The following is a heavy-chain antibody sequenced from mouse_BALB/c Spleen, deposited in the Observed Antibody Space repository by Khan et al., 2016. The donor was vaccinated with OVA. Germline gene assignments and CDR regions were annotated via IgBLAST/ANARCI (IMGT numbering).Heavy chain of an antibody. J-gene: IGHJ3*01. CDR3: TRDGISEFTY. D-gene: IGHD2-3*01. CDR1: GYTFADSG. V-gene: IGHV1S137*01. Sequence: VQLQESGPEPVRPGASVKISCKGSGYTFADSGMHWVRQSHAKSLEWIGVISTYYGNIKYNQKFEGRATMTMDKSSSTAYLELARLTSEDSAVYFCTRDGISEFTYWGQGTLVTVSA. CDR2: ISTYYGNI.